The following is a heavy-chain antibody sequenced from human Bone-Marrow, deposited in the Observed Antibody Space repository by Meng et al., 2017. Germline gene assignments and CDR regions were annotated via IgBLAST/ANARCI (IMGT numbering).Heavy chain of an antibody. D-gene: IGHD1-26*01. V-gene: IGHV1-3*04. CDR2: INTASGNT. CDR1: GYTFTSHV. Sequence: ASVKVSCKASGYTFTSHVIHWVRQTPGQRPEWLGWINTASGNTRYSQKFQGRVSITRDTSATTAYMELSGLRSEDTAIYYWARLYSSSYYPYDYWGQGTLVTVSS. CDR3: ARLYSSSYYPYDY. J-gene: IGHJ4*02.